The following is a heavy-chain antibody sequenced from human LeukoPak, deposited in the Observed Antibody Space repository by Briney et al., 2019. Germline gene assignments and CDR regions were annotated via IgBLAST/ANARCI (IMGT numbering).Heavy chain of an antibody. CDR1: GFTFSSYV. CDR2: ISYDGSNK. CDR3: ARASDGTEDY. V-gene: IGHV3-30*04. Sequence: GRSLRPSCAASGFTFSSYVMHWVRQAPGKGLGWVAVISYDGSNKYYADSVKGRFTISRDNSKNTLYLQMNSLRAEDTAVYYCARASDGTEDYWGQGTLVTVSS. J-gene: IGHJ4*02. D-gene: IGHD5-18*01.